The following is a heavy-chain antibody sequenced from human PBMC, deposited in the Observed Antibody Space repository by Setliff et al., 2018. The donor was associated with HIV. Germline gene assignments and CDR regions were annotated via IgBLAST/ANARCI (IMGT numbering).Heavy chain of an antibody. V-gene: IGHV4-4*02. D-gene: IGHD3-10*01. J-gene: IGHJ4*01. CDR1: GGSISGSKW. CDR3: ARYRSGDSDISLDQ. Sequence: SETLSLTCAVSGGSISGSKWWHWVRQPPGKGLEWIGEIFHTGSTNYNPSLKSRVTISVDKSNNQFSLKLNSVTAADTAVYYCARYRSGDSDISLDQWGHGALVTVSS. CDR2: IFHTGST.